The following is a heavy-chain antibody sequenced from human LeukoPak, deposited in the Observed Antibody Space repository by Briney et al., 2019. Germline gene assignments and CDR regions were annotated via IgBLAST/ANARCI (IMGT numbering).Heavy chain of an antibody. V-gene: IGHV1-18*01. D-gene: IGHD6-13*01. CDR3: ARWLAAAAKYYYYYMDV. CDR2: ISAYNGNT. Sequence: ASVNVSCKASGYSFTSYGISWVRQAPGQGLEWMGWISAYNGNTNYAQKLQGRVTMTTDTSTSTAYMELRSLRSDDTAVYYCARWLAAAAKYYYYYMDVWGKGTTVTVSS. J-gene: IGHJ6*03. CDR1: GYSFTSYG.